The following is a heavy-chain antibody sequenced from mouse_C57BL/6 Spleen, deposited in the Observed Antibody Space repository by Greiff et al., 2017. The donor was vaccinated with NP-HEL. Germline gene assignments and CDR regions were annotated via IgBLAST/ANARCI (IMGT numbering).Heavy chain of an antibody. CDR2: IYPRSGNT. D-gene: IGHD1-1*01. CDR1: GYTFTSYG. V-gene: IGHV1-81*01. Sequence: VKLMESGAELARPGASVKLSCKASGYTFTSYGISWVKQRTGQGLEWIGEIYPRSGNTYYNEKFKGKATLTADKSSSTEYMELRSLTSEDSAVYFCARYYGSSYWYFDVWGTGTTVTVSS. CDR3: ARYYGSSYWYFDV. J-gene: IGHJ1*03.